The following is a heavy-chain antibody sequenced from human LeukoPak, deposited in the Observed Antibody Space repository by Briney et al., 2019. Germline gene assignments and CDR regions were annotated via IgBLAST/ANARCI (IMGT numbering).Heavy chain of an antibody. CDR2: MNPNSGNT. V-gene: IGHV1-8*01. CDR1: GYTFTSYD. CDR3: ARAPEWGKSNYYYYMDV. J-gene: IGHJ6*03. D-gene: IGHD1-26*01. Sequence: ASVKVFCKTSGYTFTSYDINWVRQATGQGLEWMGWMNPNSGNTGYAQKLQGRVTMTRNTSISTAYMELSSLRSEDTAVYYCARAPEWGKSNYYYYMDVWGKGTTVTVSS.